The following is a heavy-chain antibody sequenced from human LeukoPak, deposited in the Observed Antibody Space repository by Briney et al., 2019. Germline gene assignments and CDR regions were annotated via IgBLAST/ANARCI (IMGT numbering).Heavy chain of an antibody. J-gene: IGHJ4*02. CDR3: ARGGRHQLVH. V-gene: IGHV4-34*01. CDR1: GGSFSGYY. D-gene: IGHD6-13*01. CDR2: INHSGRT. Sequence: SETLSLTCAVYGGSFSGYYWSWIRQTPGKGGEGIGEINHSGRTNYNPSLNSRFTISVNTSKNQFSLKLSSVTAADTAVYYCARGGRHQLVHWGQGTLVTVSS.